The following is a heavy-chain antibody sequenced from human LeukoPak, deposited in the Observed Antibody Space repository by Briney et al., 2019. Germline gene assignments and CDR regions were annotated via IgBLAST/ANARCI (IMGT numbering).Heavy chain of an antibody. CDR2: IEQLGNAK. D-gene: IGHD1-7*01. CDR3: SRWNFAFDI. V-gene: IGHV3-7*01. Sequence: PGGSLRLSCAASTFTFGDYYMGWVRQAPGKGLEWVAYIEQLGNAKSYIDSVKGRFTISRDNAKSSLYLQMGSLRVEDTAVYYCSRWNFAFDIWGQGTMVTVSS. J-gene: IGHJ3*02. CDR1: TFTFGDYY.